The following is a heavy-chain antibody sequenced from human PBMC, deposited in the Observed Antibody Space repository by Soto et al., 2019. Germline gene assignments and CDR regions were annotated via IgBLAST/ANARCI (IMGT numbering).Heavy chain of an antibody. V-gene: IGHV1-18*01. CDR2: ISAYNGNT. J-gene: IGHJ5*02. Sequence: ASVKVSCKASGYTFTSYGISWVRQAPGQGLEWMGWISAYNGNTNYAQKLQGRVTMTTDTSTSTAYMELRSLRSDDTAVYYCARVKDDFWSGYRLKYNWFDPWGQGTLVTVSS. D-gene: IGHD3-3*01. CDR3: ARVKDDFWSGYRLKYNWFDP. CDR1: GYTFTSYG.